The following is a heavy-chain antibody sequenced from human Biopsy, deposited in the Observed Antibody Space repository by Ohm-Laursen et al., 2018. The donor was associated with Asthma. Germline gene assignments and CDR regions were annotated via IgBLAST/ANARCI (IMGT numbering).Heavy chain of an antibody. V-gene: IGHV3-7*01. J-gene: IGHJ6*02. CDR1: GFTFNSYW. CDR2: IKKDGSEG. CDR3: ARGGYCTSPTCPWGRYATDV. Sequence: SLRLSCSASGFTFNSYWMSWVRQAPGKGLEWVANIKKDGSEGYYVDSVKGRFTISRDNAKNSLFLHMNSLRAGDSAVYYCARGGYCTSPTCPWGRYATDVWGQGTTVTVSS. D-gene: IGHD2-8*01.